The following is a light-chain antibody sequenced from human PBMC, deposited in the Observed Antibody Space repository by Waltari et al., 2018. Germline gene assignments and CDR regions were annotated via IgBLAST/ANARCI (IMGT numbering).Light chain of an antibody. Sequence: QSALTQPPSASGSPGESVTISCTGTSSDIGDYDYVSLYQQHPGKAPKLMIYEVIKRPSGVPDRFSGSKSGNTASLTVSGLQAEDEADYYCCSYAGTNNFYVFGTGTKVTVL. CDR3: CSYAGTNNFYV. V-gene: IGLV2-8*01. CDR1: SSDIGDYDY. CDR2: EVI. J-gene: IGLJ1*01.